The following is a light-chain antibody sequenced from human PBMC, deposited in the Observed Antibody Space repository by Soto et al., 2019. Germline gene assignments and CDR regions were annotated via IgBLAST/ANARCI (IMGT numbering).Light chain of an antibody. V-gene: IGKV3-11*01. CDR3: QQRSNWLT. J-gene: IGKJ4*01. Sequence: EIVLTQSPGTLSLSPGERSTLSCRASQSVSSYLARYQQKPGQAPRLLIYEASNRATGIPARFSGSGSWTDFTLTISSLEPEDFAVYYCQQRSNWLTFGGGTKVDIK. CDR1: QSVSSY. CDR2: EAS.